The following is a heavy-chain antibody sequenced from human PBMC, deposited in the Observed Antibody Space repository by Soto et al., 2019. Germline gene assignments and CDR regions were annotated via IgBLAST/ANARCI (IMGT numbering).Heavy chain of an antibody. D-gene: IGHD3-10*01. V-gene: IGHV5-10-1*01. Sequence: GESLKISCKGSGYSFTSYWISWVRQMPGKGLEWMGRIDPSDSYTNYSPSFQGHVTISADKSISTAYLQWSSLKASDTAMYYCARLKSSGVPSGGLDYWGQGTLVTVSS. CDR1: GYSFTSYW. CDR2: IDPSDSYT. CDR3: ARLKSSGVPSGGLDY. J-gene: IGHJ4*02.